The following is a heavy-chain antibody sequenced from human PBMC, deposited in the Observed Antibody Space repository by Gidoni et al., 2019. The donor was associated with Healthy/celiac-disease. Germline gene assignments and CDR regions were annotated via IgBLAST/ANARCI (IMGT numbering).Heavy chain of an antibody. CDR2: ISSSSSYI. D-gene: IGHD3-22*01. V-gene: IGHV3-21*01. Sequence: EVQLVESGGGLVKPGGSLRLSCAASGFTFSSYSMNWVRQAPGKGLEWVSYISSSSSYIYYADSVKGRFPISRDNAKNSLYLQMHSLRAEDTAVYSCARDLLDSRGYHFDYWGQGTLVTVSS. J-gene: IGHJ4*02. CDR1: GFTFSSYS. CDR3: ARDLLDSRGYHFDY.